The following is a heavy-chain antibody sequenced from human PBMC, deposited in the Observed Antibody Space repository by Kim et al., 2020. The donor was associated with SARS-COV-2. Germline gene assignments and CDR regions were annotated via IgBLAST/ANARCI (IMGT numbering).Heavy chain of an antibody. CDR1: GFTFSDYY. CDR2: ISSSSSYT. V-gene: IGHV3-11*03. Sequence: GGSLRLSCAASGFTFSDYYMSWIRQAPGKGLEWVSYISSSSSYTNYADSVKGRFTISRDNAKNSLYLQMNSLRAEDTAVYYCARIYCSGGSCHRYYYYYGMDVWGQGTTVTVSS. CDR3: ARIYCSGGSCHRYYYYYGMDV. D-gene: IGHD2-15*01. J-gene: IGHJ6*02.